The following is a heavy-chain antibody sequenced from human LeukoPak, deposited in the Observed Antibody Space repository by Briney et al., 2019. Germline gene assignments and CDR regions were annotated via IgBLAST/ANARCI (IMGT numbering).Heavy chain of an antibody. Sequence: AAVKVSCKVSGHTLSDLSVHWVRQPPGKGLEWVGGLQPEDAEPVYAQSFQGRVTMTEDTSTHTAYMELSSLRSEDTAVYYCAAVLIYGGHLSYWGQGTLVTVSS. CDR2: LQPEDAEP. D-gene: IGHD5-12*01. CDR3: AAVLIYGGHLSY. V-gene: IGHV1-24*01. J-gene: IGHJ4*02. CDR1: GHTLSDLS.